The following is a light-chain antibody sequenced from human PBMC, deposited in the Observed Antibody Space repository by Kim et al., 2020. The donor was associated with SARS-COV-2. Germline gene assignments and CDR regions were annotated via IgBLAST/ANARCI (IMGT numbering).Light chain of an antibody. CDR1: SSDVGSYNL. CDR2: EGS. V-gene: IGLV2-23*01. CDR3: CSYAGSSTPVV. J-gene: IGLJ2*01. Sequence: QSITISCNGTSSDVGSYNLVSWYQQNPGKAPKLMIYEGSKRPSGVSNRFSGSKSGNTASLTISGLQAEDEADYYCCSYAGSSTPVVFGGGTQLTVL.